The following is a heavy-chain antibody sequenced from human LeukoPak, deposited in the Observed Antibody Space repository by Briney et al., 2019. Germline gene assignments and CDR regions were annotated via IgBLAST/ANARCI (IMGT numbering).Heavy chain of an antibody. Sequence: SETLSLTCTVSGGSISSYYWSWIRQPPGKGLEWIGCIYYSGSTNYNPSLKSRVTISVDTSKNQFSLKLNSVTAADTAVYYCARAFSGSGSYYSEMLYYYYYMDVWGKGTTVTISS. J-gene: IGHJ6*03. CDR3: ARAFSGSGSYYSEMLYYYYYMDV. CDR1: GGSISSYY. D-gene: IGHD3-10*01. V-gene: IGHV4-59*01. CDR2: IYYSGST.